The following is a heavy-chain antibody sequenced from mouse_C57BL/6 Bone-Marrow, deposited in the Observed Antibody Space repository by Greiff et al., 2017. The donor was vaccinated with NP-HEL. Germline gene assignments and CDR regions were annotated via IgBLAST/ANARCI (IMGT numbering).Heavy chain of an antibody. Sequence: VQLQQSGPVLVKPGASVKMSCKASGYTFTDYYMNWVKQSHGKSLEWIGVINPYNGGTSYNQKFKGKATLTVDKSSSTAYMELNSLTSEDSAVYYCARGGGYYYGSSSFAYWGQGTLVTVSA. V-gene: IGHV1-19*01. CDR3: ARGGGYYYGSSSFAY. CDR2: INPYNGGT. CDR1: GYTFTDYY. J-gene: IGHJ3*01. D-gene: IGHD1-1*01.